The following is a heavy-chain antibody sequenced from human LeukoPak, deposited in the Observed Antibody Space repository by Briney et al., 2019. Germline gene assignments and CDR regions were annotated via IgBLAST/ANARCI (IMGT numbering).Heavy chain of an antibody. CDR3: ARVQYGDQDAFDI. V-gene: IGHV4-59*01. D-gene: IGHD4-17*01. J-gene: IGHJ3*02. Sequence: SETLSLTCTVSGGSISSYYWSWIRQPPGKGLEWIGYIYYSGSTNYNPSLKSRVTISVDTSKNQFSLKLSSVTAADTAVYYCARVQYGDQDAFDIWGQGTMVTVSS. CDR1: GGSISSYY. CDR2: IYYSGST.